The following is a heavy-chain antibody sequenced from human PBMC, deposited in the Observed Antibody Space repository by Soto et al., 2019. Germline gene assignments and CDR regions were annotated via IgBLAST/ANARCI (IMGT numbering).Heavy chain of an antibody. J-gene: IGHJ4*02. CDR1: GFTFSSYA. CDR3: AKDRGYCSGGSCERGSFDY. V-gene: IGHV3-23*01. CDR2: ISGSGGST. D-gene: IGHD2-15*01. Sequence: GGSLRLSCAASGFTFSSYAMSWVRQAPGKGLEWVSAISGSGGSTYYADSAKGRFTISRDNSKNTLYLQMNSLRAEDTAVYYCAKDRGYCSGGSCERGSFDYWGQGTLVTVSS.